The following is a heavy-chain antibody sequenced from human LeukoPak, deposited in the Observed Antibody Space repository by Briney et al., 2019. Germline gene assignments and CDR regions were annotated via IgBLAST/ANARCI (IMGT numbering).Heavy chain of an antibody. Sequence: SETLSLTCAVYGGSFSGYYWSWIRQPPGKGLEWIGEINHSGSTNYNPSLKSRVTISVDTSKNQFPLKLSSVTAADTAVYYCARGRITMVRGVSSSWFDPWGQGTLVTVSS. J-gene: IGHJ5*02. CDR2: INHSGST. D-gene: IGHD3-10*01. CDR1: GGSFSGYY. CDR3: ARGRITMVRGVSSSWFDP. V-gene: IGHV4-34*01.